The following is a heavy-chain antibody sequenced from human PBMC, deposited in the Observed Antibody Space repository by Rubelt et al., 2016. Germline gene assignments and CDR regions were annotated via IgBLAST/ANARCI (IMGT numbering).Heavy chain of an antibody. V-gene: IGHV4-38-2*02. CDR2: IYHSGSP. CDR1: GYSISSGYY. CDR3: ARDHSSGWYLEGFFDY. D-gene: IGHD6-19*01. Sequence: QVQLQESGPGLVKPSETLSLTCTVSGYSISSGYYWGWIRQPPGKGLEWIGSIYHSGSPYYNPSLKSRGTISVDTSKNQCSLKLSSVTAADTAVYYCARDHSSGWYLEGFFDYWGQGTLVTVSS. J-gene: IGHJ4*02.